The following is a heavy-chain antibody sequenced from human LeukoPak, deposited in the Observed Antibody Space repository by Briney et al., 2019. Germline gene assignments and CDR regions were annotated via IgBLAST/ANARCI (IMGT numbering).Heavy chain of an antibody. CDR1: GFTFSNFW. CDR2: INTDGTST. CDR3: AREVIVIAAAEAFDY. D-gene: IGHD6-13*01. V-gene: IGHV3-74*01. J-gene: IGHJ4*02. Sequence: GESLNISCKASGFTFSNFWMHWVRQAPGKGLVWVSRINTDGTSTTYADSVKGRFSISRDNAKNTLFLQMNSLRAEDTAVYYCAREVIVIAAAEAFDYWGQGTLVTVSS.